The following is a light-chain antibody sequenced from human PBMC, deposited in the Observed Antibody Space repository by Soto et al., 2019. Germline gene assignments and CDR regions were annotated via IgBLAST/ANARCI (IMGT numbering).Light chain of an antibody. CDR1: SSDVGGYKY. J-gene: IGLJ1*01. Sequence: QSALTQPPSASGSPGQSVTISCTGTSSDVGGYKYVSWYQQHPGKVPKLMIYEVSKRPSGVPDRFSGSKSGNTASLTVSGLQAEDEADYYCSSYAGSNIDYVFGTGTKLPS. V-gene: IGLV2-8*01. CDR2: EVS. CDR3: SSYAGSNIDYV.